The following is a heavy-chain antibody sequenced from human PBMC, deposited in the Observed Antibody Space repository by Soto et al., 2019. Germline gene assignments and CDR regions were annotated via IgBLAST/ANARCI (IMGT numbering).Heavy chain of an antibody. D-gene: IGHD5-18*01. Sequence: GGSLRLSCAASGFTFSNAWMSWVRQAPGKGLEWVGRIKSKTDGGTTDYAAPVKGRFTISRDDSKNTLYLQMNSLKTEDTAVYYCTAETAMAPSGAFDIWGQGTMVTVSS. J-gene: IGHJ3*02. CDR1: GFTFSNAW. V-gene: IGHV3-15*01. CDR2: IKSKTDGGTT. CDR3: TAETAMAPSGAFDI.